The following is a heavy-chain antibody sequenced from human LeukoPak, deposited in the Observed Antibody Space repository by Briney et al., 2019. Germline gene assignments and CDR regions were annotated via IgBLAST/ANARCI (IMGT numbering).Heavy chain of an antibody. V-gene: IGHV3-23*01. J-gene: IGHJ2*01. CDR1: GFSFSRYA. Sequence: PGGSLRLSCVASGFSFSRYAMSWVRQAPGKGLEWVSAISDDSRGKYYADSVKGRFTISRDSSKNTLFLHMNTLRAEDTAIYYCAKDRTVGASYWYFDLWGRGTLVTVSS. D-gene: IGHD1-26*01. CDR3: AKDRTVGASYWYFDL. CDR2: ISDDSRGK.